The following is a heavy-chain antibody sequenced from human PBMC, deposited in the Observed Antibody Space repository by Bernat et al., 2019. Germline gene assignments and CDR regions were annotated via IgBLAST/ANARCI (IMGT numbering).Heavy chain of an antibody. CDR3: AKDLAYGSGNYFDY. D-gene: IGHD3-10*01. J-gene: IGHJ4*02. Sequence: EVQLLESGGGLVQPGGSLRLSCAASGFIFSSYAMSWVRQAPGKGLEWVSGISGRGSITYYADSMKGRFTISRDNSKNTLYLQMNSLRAEDTAVYYCAKDLAYGSGNYFDYWGQGTLVTVSS. CDR1: GFIFSSYA. V-gene: IGHV3-23*01. CDR2: ISGRGSIT.